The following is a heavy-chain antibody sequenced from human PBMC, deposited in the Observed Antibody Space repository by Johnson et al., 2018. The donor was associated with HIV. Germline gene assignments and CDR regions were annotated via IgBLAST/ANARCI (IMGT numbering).Heavy chain of an antibody. Sequence: MQLVESGGGLVQPGRSLRLSCAASGFTFSNYAMHWVRQPPGKGLEWVAIIWYDGSSKYYADSVKGRFTISRDNSRNTLYLQMNSLRAEDTAVYYCARDSVILVDGAFDIWGQGTMVTVSS. J-gene: IGHJ3*02. CDR2: IWYDGSSK. D-gene: IGHD2-15*01. CDR1: GFTFSNYA. CDR3: ARDSVILVDGAFDI. V-gene: IGHV3-33*08.